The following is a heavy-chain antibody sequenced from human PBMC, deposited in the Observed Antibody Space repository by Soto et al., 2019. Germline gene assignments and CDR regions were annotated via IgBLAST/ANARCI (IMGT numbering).Heavy chain of an antibody. D-gene: IGHD5-18*01. Sequence: QVQLVESGGGVVQPGRSLRLSCAASGFTFSSYAMHWVRQAPGKGLEWVAVISYDGSNKYYADSVKGRFTISRDNSKHTLYLQMNSLRAEDTAVYYCARDGHSYGYFDYWGQGTLVTVSS. CDR3: ARDGHSYGYFDY. CDR2: ISYDGSNK. J-gene: IGHJ4*02. CDR1: GFTFSSYA. V-gene: IGHV3-30-3*01.